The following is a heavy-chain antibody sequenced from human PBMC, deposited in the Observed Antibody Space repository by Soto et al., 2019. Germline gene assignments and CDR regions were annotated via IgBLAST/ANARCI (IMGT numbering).Heavy chain of an antibody. CDR2: IYYSGST. V-gene: IGHV4-31*03. Sequence: QVQLQGAGPGLVKPSQTLSLTCTVSGGPISSGGYYWSCIRQHPGKGLEWIGYIYYSGSTYYNPSLKSRVTISVDTSKNQFSLKLSSVTAADTAVYYCAASCVGCGGFNYYGMDVWGQGTTVTVSS. CDR3: AASCVGCGGFNYYGMDV. J-gene: IGHJ6*02. D-gene: IGHD2-21*01. CDR1: GGPISSGGYY.